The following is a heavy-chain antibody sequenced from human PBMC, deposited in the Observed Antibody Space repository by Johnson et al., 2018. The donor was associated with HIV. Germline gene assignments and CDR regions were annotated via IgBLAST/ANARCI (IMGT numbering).Heavy chain of an antibody. CDR1: GFTFDDYA. CDR2: ISWDGGST. CDR3: AKDLSWKGCCDAFDI. Sequence: VQLVESGGGVVQPGESLGLSCAASGFTFDDYAMHWVRQAPGKGLEWVSLISWDGGSTYYADSVKGRFTISRDNSKNSLYLQMNSLRAEDTAVYYCAKDLSWKGCCDAFDIWGQGTMVTVSS. V-gene: IGHV3-43D*03. J-gene: IGHJ3*02. D-gene: IGHD6-13*01.